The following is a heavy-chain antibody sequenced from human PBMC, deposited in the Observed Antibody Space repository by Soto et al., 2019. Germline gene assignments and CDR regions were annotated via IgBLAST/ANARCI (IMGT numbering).Heavy chain of an antibody. Sequence: GSLRLSCAASGFTFSDYYMSWIRQAPGKGLEWVSYISSSGSTIYYADSVKGRFTISRDNAKNSLYLQMNSLRAEDTAVYYCAGSSTHHDFWSGYTFDYWGQGTLVTVSS. J-gene: IGHJ4*02. V-gene: IGHV3-11*01. CDR1: GFTFSDYY. CDR3: AGSSTHHDFWSGYTFDY. D-gene: IGHD3-3*01. CDR2: ISSSGSTI.